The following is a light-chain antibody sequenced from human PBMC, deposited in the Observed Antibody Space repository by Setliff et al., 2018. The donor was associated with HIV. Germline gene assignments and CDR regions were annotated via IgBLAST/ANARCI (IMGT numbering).Light chain of an antibody. CDR1: SSDVGNYNY. CDR2: EVT. CDR3: SSYTTNTTVV. J-gene: IGLJ1*01. Sequence: QSALTQPASVSGSPGQSFTISCTGTSSDVGNYNYVSWYQQHPGKAPKLMIYEVTYRPSGVSNRFSGSKSGNTASLTISGLQAEDEADYYCSSYTTNTTVVFGTGTKGTVL. V-gene: IGLV2-14*01.